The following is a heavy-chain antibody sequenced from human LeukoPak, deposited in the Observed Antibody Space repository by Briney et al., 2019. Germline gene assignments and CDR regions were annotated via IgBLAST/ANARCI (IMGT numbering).Heavy chain of an antibody. D-gene: IGHD2-15*01. CDR2: INHSGST. Sequence: SETLSLTCAVYGGYLSGYYWSWIRPPPGKGLEWIGEINHSGSTNYKPSLKSRVTISIDTSKNQFSLKLSSVTAADTAVYYCARGQVVVVVAATQLYNWFDPWGQGTLVTVSS. CDR1: GGYLSGYY. J-gene: IGHJ5*02. V-gene: IGHV4-34*01. CDR3: ARGQVVVVVAATQLYNWFDP.